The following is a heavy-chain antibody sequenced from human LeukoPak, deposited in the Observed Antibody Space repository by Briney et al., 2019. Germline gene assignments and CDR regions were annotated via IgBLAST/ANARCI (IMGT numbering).Heavy chain of an antibody. Sequence: GGSLRLSCAGSGFLFYTYAMTWVRQAPGRGLEWVSLISGSGDTRNYADSVKDRFTISRDKNTLFLQMNGLRADDTAVYYCAKFRSTSLHDAFHVWGQGTMVTVSS. CDR2: ISGSGDTR. CDR1: GFLFYTYA. V-gene: IGHV3-23*01. CDR3: AKFRSTSLHDAFHV. D-gene: IGHD1-14*01. J-gene: IGHJ3*01.